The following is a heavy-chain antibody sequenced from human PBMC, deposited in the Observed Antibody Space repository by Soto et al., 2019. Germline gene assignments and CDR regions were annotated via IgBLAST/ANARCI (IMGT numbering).Heavy chain of an antibody. D-gene: IGHD2-15*01. V-gene: IGHV1-18*01. J-gene: IGHJ4*02. CDR1: GYTFTSYG. CDR2: IRAYNGNT. CDR3: AREDLGCSGGSCYSKEDY. Sequence: QVQLVQSGAEVKKPGASVKVSCKASGYTFTSYGISWVRQAPGQGLEWMGWIRAYNGNTNYAQKLQGRVTMTTDTSTSTAYMELRSLRSDDTAVYYCAREDLGCSGGSCYSKEDYWGQGTLVTVSS.